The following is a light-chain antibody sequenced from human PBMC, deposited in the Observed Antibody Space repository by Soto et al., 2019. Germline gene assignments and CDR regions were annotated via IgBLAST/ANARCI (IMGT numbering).Light chain of an antibody. J-gene: IGLJ1*01. CDR2: DVT. V-gene: IGLV2-11*01. CDR3: CSYAHRSPPLYV. Sequence: QSALTQPRSVPGSPGQSVTIACTGTTSDVGGYNYVSWYQQHPGKAPKLMIYDVTKRPSGVPDRFSGSKSGNTASLTISGLQAEDEGDYYCCSYAHRSPPLYVFGNGTKLTVL. CDR1: TSDVGGYNY.